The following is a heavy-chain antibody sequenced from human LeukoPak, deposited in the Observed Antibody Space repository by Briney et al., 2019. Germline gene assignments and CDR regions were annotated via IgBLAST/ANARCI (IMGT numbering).Heavy chain of an antibody. V-gene: IGHV3-48*02. CDR2: ISGGSSTI. Sequence: GGSLGLPCAASGFAFNPYTINWVRQAPGKGLEWVSYISGGSSTIYYADSVKGRFTISRDNAKNSLYLQMNSLTDEDTAVYYCARGGGSKGRYFDYWGQGALVTVSS. J-gene: IGHJ4*02. D-gene: IGHD6-13*01. CDR1: GFAFNPYT. CDR3: ARGGGSKGRYFDY.